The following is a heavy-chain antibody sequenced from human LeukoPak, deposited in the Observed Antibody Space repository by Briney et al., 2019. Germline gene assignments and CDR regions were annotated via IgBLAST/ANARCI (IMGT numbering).Heavy chain of an antibody. V-gene: IGHV3-23*01. J-gene: IGHJ5*02. D-gene: IGHD2-15*01. Sequence: GGSLRLSCEASGFTLSNYGMTWVRQAPGKGLECVSFISGDAGSGGGRSTYYAESVKGRFTISRDNSKNTLYLQMNSLRAEDTAKYYCAKGARRLLHWFDAWGQGTLVTVSS. CDR2: ISGDAGSGGGRST. CDR3: AKGARRLLHWFDA. CDR1: GFTLSNYG.